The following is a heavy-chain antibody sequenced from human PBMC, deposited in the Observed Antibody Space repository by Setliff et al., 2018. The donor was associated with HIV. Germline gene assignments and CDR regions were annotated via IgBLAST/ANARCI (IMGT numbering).Heavy chain of an antibody. J-gene: IGHJ6*03. CDR1: RFSFSTFW. CDR2: INEDGNKK. V-gene: IGHV3-7*01. CDR3: ARDRRRYDIVTLHYMDV. D-gene: IGHD3-9*01. Sequence: PGGSLRLSCATSRFSFSTFWMTWVRQAPGKGLEWIANINEDGNKKYHADSVKGRFTISRDNAKNSLFLQMNSLRAEDTAMYYCARDRRRYDIVTLHYMDVWGKGTTVTVSS.